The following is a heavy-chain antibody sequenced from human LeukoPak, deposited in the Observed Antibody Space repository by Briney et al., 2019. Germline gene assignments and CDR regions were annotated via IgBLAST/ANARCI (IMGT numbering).Heavy chain of an antibody. Sequence: EASVKVSCKTSGYSFTDYNLHWVRQAPGQRLEWMEIIKPDGGDTNYAQKFQGRVFMTRDTSTSTVYMELSSLKSEDTAVYYCARVRDGYNDAYDMWGQGTMVTVSS. J-gene: IGHJ3*02. V-gene: IGHV1-46*01. CDR2: IKPDGGDT. D-gene: IGHD5-24*01. CDR3: ARVRDGYNDAYDM. CDR1: GYSFTDYN.